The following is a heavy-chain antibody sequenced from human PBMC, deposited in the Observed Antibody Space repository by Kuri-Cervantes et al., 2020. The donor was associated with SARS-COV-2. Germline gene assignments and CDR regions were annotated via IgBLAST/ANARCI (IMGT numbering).Heavy chain of an antibody. Sequence: SETLSLTFTVSGGSISSSSYYWGWIRQPPGKGLEWIGSIYYSGSTYYNPSLKSRVTISVDTSKNQFSLKLSSVTAADTAVYYCARDCSSTSCYPSPWYFDLWGRGALVTV. CDR2: IYYSGST. V-gene: IGHV4-39*07. J-gene: IGHJ2*01. CDR1: GGSISSSSYY. CDR3: ARDCSSTSCYPSPWYFDL. D-gene: IGHD2-2*01.